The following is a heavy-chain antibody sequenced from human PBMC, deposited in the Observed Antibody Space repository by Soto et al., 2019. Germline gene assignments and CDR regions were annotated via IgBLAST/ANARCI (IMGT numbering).Heavy chain of an antibody. CDR3: TRPSYDSSSYSTDY. V-gene: IGHV3-73*01. CDR1: GFTFSGSA. J-gene: IGHJ4*02. CDR2: IRSKANSYAT. D-gene: IGHD3-22*01. Sequence: GGSLRLSCAASGFTFSGSAMHWVRQASGKGLEWVGRIRSKANSYATAYAASVKGRFTISRDDSKNTAYLQMNSLKTEDTAVYYCTRPSYDSSSYSTDYWGQGTLVTVSS.